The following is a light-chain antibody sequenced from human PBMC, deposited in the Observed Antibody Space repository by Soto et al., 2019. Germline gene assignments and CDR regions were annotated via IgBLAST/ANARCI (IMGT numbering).Light chain of an antibody. Sequence: EIVMTQSPATLSVSPGERATLSCRASQSVSSNLAWYQQKPGQAPRLLIYGASTRATGIPARFSGSGSGTEFTLTISSLQSEDFAVYYCQHYNNWPPKFTFGPGTKVDIK. J-gene: IGKJ3*01. V-gene: IGKV3-15*01. CDR3: QHYNNWPPKFT. CDR1: QSVSSN. CDR2: GAS.